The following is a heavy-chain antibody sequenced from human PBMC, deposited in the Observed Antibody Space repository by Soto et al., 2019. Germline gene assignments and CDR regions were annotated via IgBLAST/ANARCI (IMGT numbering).Heavy chain of an antibody. CDR1: IGSISKSGYY. Sequence: PSETLSLTCTISIGSISKSGYYWGWIRQPPGKGLEWIGNFYYSGSTYYNPSLKSRVTISVDTSKNKFYLKLSSVTAAYTAMYYCASFYGSGFNWFDPWGQGTLVTVSS. V-gene: IGHV4-39*01. CDR2: FYYSGST. J-gene: IGHJ5*02. D-gene: IGHD3-10*01. CDR3: ASFYGSGFNWFDP.